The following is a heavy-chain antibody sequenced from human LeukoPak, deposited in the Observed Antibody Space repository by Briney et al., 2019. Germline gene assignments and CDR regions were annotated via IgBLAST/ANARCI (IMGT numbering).Heavy chain of an antibody. V-gene: IGHV4-4*07. D-gene: IGHD3-10*01. Sequence: SETLSLTCTVSGGSISSYYWSWIRQPAGKGLEGIGRIYTSGSTNYNPSLKSRVTMSVDTSKNQFSLKLSSVTAADTAVYYCASEGLWFGELSWFDPWGQGTLVTVSS. J-gene: IGHJ5*02. CDR3: ASEGLWFGELSWFDP. CDR2: IYTSGST. CDR1: GGSISSYY.